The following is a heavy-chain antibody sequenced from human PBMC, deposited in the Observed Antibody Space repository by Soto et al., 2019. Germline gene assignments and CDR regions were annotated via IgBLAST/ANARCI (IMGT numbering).Heavy chain of an antibody. Sequence: SETLSLTCTVSGGSISSYYWSWIRQPPGKGLEWIGYIYYSGSTNYNPSLKSRVTISVDTSKNQFSLKLSSVTAADTAVYYCARGHSCSGGSCYSFGFDPWGQGTLVTVSS. V-gene: IGHV4-59*01. J-gene: IGHJ5*02. CDR2: IYYSGST. CDR1: GGSISSYY. CDR3: ARGHSCSGGSCYSFGFDP. D-gene: IGHD2-15*01.